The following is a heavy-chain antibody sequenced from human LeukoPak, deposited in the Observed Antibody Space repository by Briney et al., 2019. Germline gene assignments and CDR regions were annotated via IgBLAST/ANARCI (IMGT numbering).Heavy chain of an antibody. D-gene: IGHD6-19*01. J-gene: IGHJ4*02. V-gene: IGHV3-23*01. CDR1: GFNFSSYA. CDR2: ISGDGGDT. CDR3: GKSGSRDWDYFEY. Sequence: PGGSLRHSCAASGFNFSSYAMIGVRQAPGKGRDGVATISGDGGDTHYADSVRGRFTISRANSKTTLFMQMNSLRAEDTAVYYCGKSGSRDWDYFEYWGQGTLVTASS.